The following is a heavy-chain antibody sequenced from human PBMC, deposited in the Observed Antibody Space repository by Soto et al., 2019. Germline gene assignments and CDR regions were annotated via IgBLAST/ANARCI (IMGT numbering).Heavy chain of an antibody. V-gene: IGHV4-39*01. CDR3: ARRTIFGLNWFDP. J-gene: IGHJ5*02. CDR2: IYYSGST. CDR1: GGSISSSSYY. Sequence: LSLTCTVSGGSISSSSYYWGWIRQPPGKGLEWIGSIYYSGSTYYNPSLKSRVTISVDTSMNQFSLKLSAVTAADTAVYYCARRTIFGLNWFDPWGQGTLVTVSS. D-gene: IGHD3-3*01.